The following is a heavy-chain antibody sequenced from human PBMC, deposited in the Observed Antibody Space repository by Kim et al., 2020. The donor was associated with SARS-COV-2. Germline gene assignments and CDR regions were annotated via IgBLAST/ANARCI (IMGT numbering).Heavy chain of an antibody. J-gene: IGHJ4*02. Sequence: SETLSLTCTVSGGSISSSSHYWTWIRQPPEKGVEWIGTVYYSGSTNYNPSLKRRVTISLDTSKNQFSLNLSSVTAADTAVYFCAGRYGSGSHYVYWGQGTLVTVSS. CDR1: GGSISSSSHY. CDR3: AGRYGSGSHYVY. CDR2: VYYSGST. V-gene: IGHV4-39*01. D-gene: IGHD3-10*01.